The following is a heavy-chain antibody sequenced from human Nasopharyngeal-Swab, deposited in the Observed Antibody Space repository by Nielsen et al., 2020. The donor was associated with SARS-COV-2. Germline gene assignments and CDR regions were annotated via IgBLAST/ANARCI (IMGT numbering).Heavy chain of an antibody. V-gene: IGHV3-48*01. D-gene: IGHD1-14*01. CDR1: GFTFSNFR. CDR2: ISSNSDTK. J-gene: IGHJ3*02. Sequence: GESLKISCAASGFTFSNFRMNWVRQAPGKGLEWVSCISSNSDTKYYADSVKGRFTISRDNSKNTLYLQMNSLRAEDTAVYYCARAPGQFEPNDAFDIWGQGTMVTVSS. CDR3: ARAPGQFEPNDAFDI.